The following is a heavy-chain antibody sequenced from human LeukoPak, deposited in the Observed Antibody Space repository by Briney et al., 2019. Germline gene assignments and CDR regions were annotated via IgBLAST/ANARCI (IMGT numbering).Heavy chain of an antibody. CDR2: IKPDGSDQ. Sequence: GGSLRLSCAASGFTFSSYWVSWVRQAPGEGLEWVANIKPDGSDQYYVDSVKGRFTISRDNAKNSLYLQMNSLRAEDTAVYYCTKVRVATKLTTELDYWGQGTLVTVSS. D-gene: IGHD4-17*01. CDR3: TKVRVATKLTTELDY. J-gene: IGHJ4*02. V-gene: IGHV3-7*05. CDR1: GFTFSSYW.